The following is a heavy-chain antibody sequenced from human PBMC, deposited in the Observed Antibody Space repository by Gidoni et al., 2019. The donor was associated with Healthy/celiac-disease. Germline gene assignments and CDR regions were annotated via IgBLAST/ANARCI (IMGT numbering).Heavy chain of an antibody. CDR2: ISYDGSNK. V-gene: IGHV3-30*18. J-gene: IGHJ4*02. CDR1: GFTFSSYG. CDR3: AKDALRTVMVRGAEPLDY. Sequence: QVQLVESGGGVVQPGRSLRLSCAASGFTFSSYGMHWVRQAPGKGLEWVAVISYDGSNKYYADSVKGRFTISRDNSKNTLYLQMNSLRAEDTAVYYCAKDALRTVMVRGAEPLDYWGQGTLVTVSS. D-gene: IGHD3-10*01.